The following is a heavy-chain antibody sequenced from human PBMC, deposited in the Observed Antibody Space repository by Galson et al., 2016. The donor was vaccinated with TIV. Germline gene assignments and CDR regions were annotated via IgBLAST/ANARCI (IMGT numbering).Heavy chain of an antibody. CDR2: INPKNGAT. D-gene: IGHD6-13*01. CDR3: ARLDTSSWYGYFQY. J-gene: IGHJ1*01. CDR1: GYTFSHYY. V-gene: IGHV1/OR15-1*04. Sequence: SVKVSCKASGYTFSHYYLHWVRQAPGQGLEWMGRINPKNGATEYALKFQGRVTITADKSTTTAYMELSSLRSEDTAMYYCARLDTSSWYGYFQYWGQGTLVTVSS.